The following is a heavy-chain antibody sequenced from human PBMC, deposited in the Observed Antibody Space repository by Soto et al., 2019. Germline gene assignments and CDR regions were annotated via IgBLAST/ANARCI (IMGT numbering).Heavy chain of an antibody. CDR1: GGSISSYY. J-gene: IGHJ4*02. CDR2: IYYSGST. D-gene: IGHD6-19*01. V-gene: IGHV4-59*01. CDR3: ARDLSGSGWAFDY. Sequence: SETLSLTCTVSGGSISSYYWSWIRQPPGKGLEWIGYIYYSGSTNYNPSLKSRVTISVDTSKNQFSLKLSSVTAADTAVYYCARDLSGSGWAFDYWGQGTLVTVSS.